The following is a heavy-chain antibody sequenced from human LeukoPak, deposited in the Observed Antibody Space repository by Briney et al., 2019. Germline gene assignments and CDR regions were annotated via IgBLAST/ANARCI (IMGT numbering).Heavy chain of an antibody. CDR1: GYTFTDYY. V-gene: IGHV1-2*02. CDR3: ARDVETGS. CDR2: INPKSGAS. J-gene: IGHJ5*02. Sequence: ASVKVSCKASGYTFTDYYIYWVRQAPGQGLECMGWINPKSGASTYVQKFHGRVTLTRDTSISTAYMGLRTLRCNDTSIYYCARDVETGSWGQGTLVTVSS. D-gene: IGHD2-21*02.